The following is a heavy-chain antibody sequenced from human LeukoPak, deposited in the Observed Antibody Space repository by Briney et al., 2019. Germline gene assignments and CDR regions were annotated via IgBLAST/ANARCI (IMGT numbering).Heavy chain of an antibody. CDR2: ISYDGSNK. CDR3: ARDGYYYDSSGYLLRYYYGMDV. V-gene: IGHV3-30*04. J-gene: IGHJ6*02. Sequence: GGSLRLSCAASGFTFSSYAMHWVRQAPGKGLEWVAVISYDGSNKYYADSVKGRFTISRDNSKNTLYLQMNSLRAEDTAVYYCARDGYYYDSSGYLLRYYYGMDVWGQGTTVTVSS. CDR1: GFTFSSYA. D-gene: IGHD3-22*01.